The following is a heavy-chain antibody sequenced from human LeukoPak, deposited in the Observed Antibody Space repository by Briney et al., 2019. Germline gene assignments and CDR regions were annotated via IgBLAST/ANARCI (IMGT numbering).Heavy chain of an antibody. CDR3: ARTYCRGGSCHFDY. D-gene: IGHD2-15*01. Sequence: SETLSLTCTVSGGSISTYYWSWIRQPPGKGLEWIGYIYYSGSTDSNPSLTSRVTISVDTSKNQISLKLSSVTAADTAVYYCARTYCRGGSCHFDYWGQGTLVTVSS. CDR2: IYYSGST. CDR1: GGSISTYY. J-gene: IGHJ4*02. V-gene: IGHV4-59*08.